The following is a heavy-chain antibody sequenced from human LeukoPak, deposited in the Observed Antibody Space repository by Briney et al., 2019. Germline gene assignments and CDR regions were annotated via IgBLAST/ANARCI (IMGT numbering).Heavy chain of an antibody. V-gene: IGHV3-7*03. J-gene: IGHJ4*02. CDR1: GFTFSNHY. D-gene: IGHD3-22*01. Sequence: GGSLRLSCAASGFTFSNHYMSWVRQAPGKGLEWVANIKPDGSEKECVDSVKGRFTISRDNARNSLYLQMDSLKTEDTAVYYCTRDEPLSMIVVGNTKKFYDYWGQGTLVTVSS. CDR2: IKPDGSEK. CDR3: TRDEPLSMIVVGNTKKFYDY.